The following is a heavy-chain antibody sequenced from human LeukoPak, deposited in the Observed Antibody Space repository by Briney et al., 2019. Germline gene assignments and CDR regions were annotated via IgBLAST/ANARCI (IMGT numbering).Heavy chain of an antibody. D-gene: IGHD4-23*01. CDR1: GFTFSDYY. V-gene: IGHV3-11*01. Sequence: GGSLRLSCGGSGFTFSDYYMNWLRQAPGKGLEWVSYISSSGSTIYYADSVKGRFTSSRDNTKNSLFLQVNTLRAEDTAVYYCARKGKLAYYGMDVWGHGTTVTVSS. J-gene: IGHJ6*02. CDR2: ISSSGSTI. CDR3: ARKGKLAYYGMDV.